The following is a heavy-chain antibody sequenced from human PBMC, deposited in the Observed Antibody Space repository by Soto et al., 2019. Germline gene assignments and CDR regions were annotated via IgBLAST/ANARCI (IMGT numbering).Heavy chain of an antibody. CDR3: ARFYGLGGWYYYYYGMDV. Sequence: PSETLSLTCAVYGGSFSGYYWSWIRQPPGKGLEWIGEINHSGSTNYNPSLKSRVTISVDTSKNQFSLKLSSVTAADTAVYYCARFYGLGGWYYYYYGMDVWGQGTTVTVSS. CDR2: INHSGST. CDR1: GGSFSGYY. J-gene: IGHJ6*02. V-gene: IGHV4-34*01. D-gene: IGHD3-10*01.